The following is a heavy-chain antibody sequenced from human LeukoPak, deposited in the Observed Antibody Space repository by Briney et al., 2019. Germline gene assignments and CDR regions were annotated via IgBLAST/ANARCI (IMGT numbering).Heavy chain of an antibody. Sequence: PSETLSLTCAVYGGSFSGYYWSWIRQPPGKGLEWIGEINHSGSTNYNPSLKSRVTISVDTSKNQFSLKLSSVTAADTAVYYCARVAVGYYYGSGSYYYGMDVWGQGTTVTVSS. CDR2: INHSGST. CDR1: GGSFSGYY. V-gene: IGHV4-34*01. CDR3: ARVAVGYYYGSGSYYYGMDV. D-gene: IGHD3-10*01. J-gene: IGHJ6*02.